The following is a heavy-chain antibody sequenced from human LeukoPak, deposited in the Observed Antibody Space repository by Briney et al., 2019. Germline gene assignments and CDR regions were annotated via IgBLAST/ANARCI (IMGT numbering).Heavy chain of an antibody. CDR1: GGSLSDSY. J-gene: IGHJ4*02. V-gene: IGHV4-34*01. CDR3: ARGPTRIFDR. CDR2: VYHTGST. Sequence: SETLSLTCAIYGGSLSDSYWSWIRQPPGRGLEWIGEVYHTGSTNYNPSLKTRVTISVDTSKNQFSLEVTSVTAADTAVYYCARGPTRIFDRWGQGILVTVSS.